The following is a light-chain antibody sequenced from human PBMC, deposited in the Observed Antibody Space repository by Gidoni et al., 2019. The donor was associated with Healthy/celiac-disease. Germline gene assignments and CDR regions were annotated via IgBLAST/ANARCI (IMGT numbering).Light chain of an antibody. J-gene: IGLJ2*01. CDR3: QSYDSSLSGSV. CDR1: SSNIGAGYD. Sequence: QSVPTPPPSVSGAPGQRVPISCTGSSSNIGAGYDVHWYQQLPGTAPKLLIYGNSHRPSGVPDRFSGSKSGTSASLAITGLQAEDEADYYCQSYDSSLSGSVFGGGTKLTVL. V-gene: IGLV1-40*01. CDR2: GNS.